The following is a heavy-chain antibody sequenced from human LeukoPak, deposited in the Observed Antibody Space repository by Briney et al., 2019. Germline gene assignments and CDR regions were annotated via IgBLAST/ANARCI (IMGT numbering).Heavy chain of an antibody. V-gene: IGHV1-8*01. CDR2: VNPNSGNT. CDR1: GYTFTSYD. J-gene: IGHJ5*02. D-gene: IGHD5-18*01. Sequence: GASVKLSCKASGYTFTSYDINWVRQATGQGLEWMGWVNPNSGNTGYAQKFQGRVTMTRNTSISTAYMELSSLRSEDTAVYYCARGQVGYSYGYRDWFDPWGQGTLVTVSS. CDR3: ARGQVGYSYGYRDWFDP.